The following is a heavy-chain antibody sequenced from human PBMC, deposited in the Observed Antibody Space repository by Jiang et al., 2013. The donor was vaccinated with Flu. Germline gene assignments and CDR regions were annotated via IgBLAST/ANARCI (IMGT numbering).Heavy chain of an antibody. D-gene: IGHD3-9*01. CDR1: GFTFSSYA. CDR3: ANGPTHTRYYYYYYYGMDV. CDR2: ISGSGGST. J-gene: IGHJ6*02. Sequence: RLSCAASGFTFSSYAMSWVRQAPGKGLEWVSAISGSGGSTYYADSVKGRFTISRDNSKNTLYLQMNSLRAEDTAVYYCANGPTHTRYYYYYYYGMDVWGQGTTVTVSS. V-gene: IGHV3-23*01.